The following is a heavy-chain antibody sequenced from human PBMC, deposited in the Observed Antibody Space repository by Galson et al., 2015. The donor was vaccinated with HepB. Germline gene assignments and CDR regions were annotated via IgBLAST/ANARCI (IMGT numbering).Heavy chain of an antibody. Sequence: SLRLSCAASGFTFSNYWMSWVRQAPGKGLECVANIKQDGSEKYYVDSVKGRFTISRDNAKNSLYLQMNSLRAEDSAVYYCARGSGYVSGYRYFGCWGQGTLVTVSS. CDR3: ARGSGYVSGYRYFGC. J-gene: IGHJ4*02. D-gene: IGHD3-10*01. CDR2: IKQDGSEK. CDR1: GFTFSNYW. V-gene: IGHV3-7*03.